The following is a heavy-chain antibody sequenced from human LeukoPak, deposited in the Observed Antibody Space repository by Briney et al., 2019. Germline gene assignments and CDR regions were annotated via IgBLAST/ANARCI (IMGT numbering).Heavy chain of an antibody. D-gene: IGHD1-26*01. V-gene: IGHV3-15*01. J-gene: IGHJ4*02. CDR2: IKSNADGGTT. CDR3: TTASGSYFDY. Sequence: GGSLRLSCAASGFTFTNAWMTWVRQAPGRGLEWVGRIKSNADGGTTDYTAPVKGRFTISRDDSTNTLYLQMNSLKTEDTAVYYCTTASGSYFDYWGQGTLVTVSS. CDR1: GFTFTNAW.